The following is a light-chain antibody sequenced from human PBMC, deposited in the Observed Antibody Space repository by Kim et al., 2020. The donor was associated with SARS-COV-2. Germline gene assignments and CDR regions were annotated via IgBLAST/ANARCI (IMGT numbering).Light chain of an antibody. Sequence: DIVLTQSPATLSLSPGERATLSCRASQSVSTYLAWYQQRSGQAPRVLIYDASNRATGIPARFSGSGSGTDSTLTISSLQPEDFAVYYCQQRSSWPLTFGGGTKVDIK. CDR3: QQRSSWPLT. V-gene: IGKV3-11*01. J-gene: IGKJ4*01. CDR1: QSVSTY. CDR2: DAS.